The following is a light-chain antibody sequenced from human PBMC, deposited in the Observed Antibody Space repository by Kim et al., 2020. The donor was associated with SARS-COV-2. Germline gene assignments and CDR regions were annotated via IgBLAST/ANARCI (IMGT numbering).Light chain of an antibody. CDR2: DVS. V-gene: IGLV2-14*03. J-gene: IGLJ1*01. CDR1: SSDVGGYND. CDR3: SSYTSSSTLEV. Sequence: SVTISCTGTSSDVGGYNDVSWYQQHPGKAPKLMIYDVSNRPSGVSNRFSGSKSGNTASLTISGLQAEDEADYYCSSYTSSSTLEVFGTGTKVTVL.